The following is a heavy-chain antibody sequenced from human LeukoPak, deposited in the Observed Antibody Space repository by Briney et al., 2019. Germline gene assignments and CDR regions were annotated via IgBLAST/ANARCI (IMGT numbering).Heavy chain of an antibody. V-gene: IGHV4-59*01. CDR1: GASISSYC. CDR2: IYYSGST. D-gene: IGHD2-21*02. J-gene: IGHJ5*02. Sequence: ASETLSLTCTVSGASISSYCWSWIRQPPGKGLEWIGYIYYSGSTNYNPSLKSRVTISVDTSKNHFSLKLSSVTAADTAVYYCARLRGGDYSSYNWFDPWGQGTLVTVSS. CDR3: ARLRGGDYSSYNWFDP.